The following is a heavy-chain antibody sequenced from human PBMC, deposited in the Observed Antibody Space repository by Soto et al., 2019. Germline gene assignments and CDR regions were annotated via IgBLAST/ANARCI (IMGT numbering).Heavy chain of an antibody. V-gene: IGHV1-18*01. Sequence: QVQLVQSGAEVKKPGASVKVSCKASGYTFTSSGISWVRQAHGQGREWMGWISAYNGNTNYAQKLQGRVTMTTDTSTSTADMELSNLRPDDTAVYYCARYLTMVVVPAAHQRGESDAFDIWGQGTIVTVSS. CDR2: ISAYNGNT. CDR3: ARYLTMVVVPAAHQRGESDAFDI. CDR1: GYTFTSSG. D-gene: IGHD2-2*01. J-gene: IGHJ3*02.